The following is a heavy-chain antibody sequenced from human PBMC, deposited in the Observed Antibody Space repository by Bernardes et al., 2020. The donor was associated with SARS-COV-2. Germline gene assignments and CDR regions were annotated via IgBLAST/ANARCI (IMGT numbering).Heavy chain of an antibody. CDR1: GFTFSSYS. D-gene: IGHD6-6*01. CDR2: ISSSSNTI. Sequence: GGSLRLSCAASGFTFSSYSMNWVRQAPGKGLEWVSYISSSSNTIYYADSVKGRFTISRDNAKNSLYLQMNSLRAEDTAVYYCARREYSSSSGDDYWGQGTLVTVSS. V-gene: IGHV3-48*04. J-gene: IGHJ4*02. CDR3: ARREYSSSSGDDY.